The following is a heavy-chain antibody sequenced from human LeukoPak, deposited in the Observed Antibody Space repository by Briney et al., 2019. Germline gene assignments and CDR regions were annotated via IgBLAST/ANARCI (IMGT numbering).Heavy chain of an antibody. CDR3: AKVVTMVRGVILDY. CDR1: GFTFSSYA. D-gene: IGHD3-10*01. V-gene: IGHV3-23*01. Sequence: GGSLRLSCAASGFTFSSYAMSWVRQAPGKGLEWVSAISGSGGSTYYADSVKGRFTISRDNSKNTLYLQMNSLRAEDTAVYYCAKVVTMVRGVILDYWGQGTLVTVSS. CDR2: ISGSGGST. J-gene: IGHJ4*02.